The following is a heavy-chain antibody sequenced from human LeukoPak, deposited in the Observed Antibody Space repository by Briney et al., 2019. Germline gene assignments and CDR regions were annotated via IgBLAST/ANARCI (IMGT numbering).Heavy chain of an antibody. V-gene: IGHV3-11*01. D-gene: IGHD3-22*01. CDR3: TFSSGSFDY. CDR2: ISRGGSTK. J-gene: IGHJ4*02. Sequence: KPGGSLRLSCAASGFTFSDYYMSWIRQAPGKGLEWVSYISRGGSTKYYEDSVKGRFTISRDNAKNSLYLQMNSLKTEDTAVYYCTFSSGSFDYWGQGTLVTVSS. CDR1: GFTFSDYY.